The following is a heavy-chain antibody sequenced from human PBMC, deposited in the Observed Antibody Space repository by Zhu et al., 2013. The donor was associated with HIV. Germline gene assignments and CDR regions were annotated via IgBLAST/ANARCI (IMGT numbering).Heavy chain of an antibody. CDR2: IYHSGST. Sequence: VQLQESGPGLVKPSGTLSLTCAVSGGSISSSNWWSWVRQPPGKGLEWIGEIYHSGSTNYNPSLKSRVTISVDKSKNQFSLKLSSVTAADTAVYYCARAVLLSSGWFKVWYFDYWGQGTLVTVSS. CDR3: ARAVLLSSGWFKVWYFDY. V-gene: IGHV4-4*02. CDR1: GGSISSSNW. J-gene: IGHJ4*02. D-gene: IGHD6-19*01.